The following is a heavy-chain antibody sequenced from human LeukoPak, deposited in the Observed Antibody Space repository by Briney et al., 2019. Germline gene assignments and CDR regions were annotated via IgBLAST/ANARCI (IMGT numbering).Heavy chain of an antibody. V-gene: IGHV3-33*06. CDR3: AKDDPYSGSFHDAFDI. J-gene: IGHJ3*02. CDR2: IWYDGSNK. Sequence: GGSLRLSCAASGFTFSSYGMHWVRQAPGKGLEWVAVIWYDGSNKYYADSVKGRFTISRDNSKNTLYLQMNSLRAEDTAVYYCAKDDPYSGSFHDAFDIWGQGTMVTVSS. CDR1: GFTFSSYG. D-gene: IGHD1-26*01.